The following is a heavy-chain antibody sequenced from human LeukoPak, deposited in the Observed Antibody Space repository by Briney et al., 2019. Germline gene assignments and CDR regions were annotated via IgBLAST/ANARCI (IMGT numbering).Heavy chain of an antibody. CDR2: IYYSGST. Sequence: SETLSLTCTVSGGSISSSSYYWGWFRQPPGKGLEWIGSIYYSGSTYYNPSLKSRVTISVDTSKNQFSLKLSSVTAADTAVYYCALAAAGSGYYFDYWDQGTLVTVSS. CDR3: ALAAAGSGYYFDY. J-gene: IGHJ4*02. D-gene: IGHD6-13*01. V-gene: IGHV4-39*07. CDR1: GGSISSSSYY.